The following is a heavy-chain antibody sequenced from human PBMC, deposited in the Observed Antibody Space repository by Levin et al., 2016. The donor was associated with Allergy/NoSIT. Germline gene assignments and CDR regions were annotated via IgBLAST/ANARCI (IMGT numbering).Heavy chain of an antibody. Sequence: WVRQAPGQGLEWMGIINPSGGSTSYAQKFQGRVTMTRDTSTSTVYMELSSLRSEDTAVYYCARECAPYCGGEVFDYWGQGTLVTVSS. D-gene: IGHD2-21*01. CDR3: ARECAPYCGGEVFDY. CDR2: INPSGGST. V-gene: IGHV1-46*01. J-gene: IGHJ4*02.